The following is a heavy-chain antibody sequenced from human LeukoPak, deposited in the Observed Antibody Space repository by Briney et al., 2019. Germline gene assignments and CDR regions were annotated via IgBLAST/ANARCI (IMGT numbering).Heavy chain of an antibody. CDR1: GFTFSSYE. V-gene: IGHV3-48*03. D-gene: IGHD1-7*01. Sequence: SGGSLRLSCAASGFTFSSYEMNWVRQAPGKGLEWVSYISTSGNTRYYADSVKGRFTISRDNAKNSLYLQMNSLRVEDTAVYYCARELSGTTSYYFDYWGQGTLVTVSS. J-gene: IGHJ4*02. CDR3: ARELSGTTSYYFDY. CDR2: ISTSGNTR.